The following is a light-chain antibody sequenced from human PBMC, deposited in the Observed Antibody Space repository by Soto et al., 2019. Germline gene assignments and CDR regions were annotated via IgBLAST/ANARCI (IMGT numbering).Light chain of an antibody. CDR1: QSVTSNY. V-gene: IGKV3-20*01. CDR2: GAS. J-gene: IGKJ3*01. CDR3: QQYGGSPLT. Sequence: EIVLTQSPGTLSLSPGERATLCCRASQSVTSNYLAWYQQKPGQAPRLLIYGASSRATGIPDRFSGSGSGTDFTLSIGRLEPEDFAVFYCQQYGGSPLTFGPGTKVDIK.